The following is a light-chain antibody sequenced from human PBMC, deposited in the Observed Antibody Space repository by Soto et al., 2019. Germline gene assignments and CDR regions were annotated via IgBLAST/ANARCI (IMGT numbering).Light chain of an antibody. CDR1: QSISSN. Sequence: ETVMTQSPATLSVSPGERATLSCRASQSISSNLAWFQQKPGQAPRLLIYDASTMATGFPARFSGSGSGTEFTLTISSLQSEDFATYYCQQHGQWPITFGQGTRLEIK. CDR3: QQHGQWPIT. CDR2: DAS. J-gene: IGKJ5*01. V-gene: IGKV3-15*01.